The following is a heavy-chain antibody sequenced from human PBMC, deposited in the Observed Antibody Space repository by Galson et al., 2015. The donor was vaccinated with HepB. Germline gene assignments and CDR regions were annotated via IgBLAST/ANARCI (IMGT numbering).Heavy chain of an antibody. CDR2: ISGSGGST. D-gene: IGHD3-10*01. V-gene: IGHV3-23*01. CDR1: GFTFSSYA. CDR3: AKSFYGRSLKYYYGSGSFAEYYFDY. Sequence: SLRLSCAASGFTFSSYAMSWVRQAPGKGLEWVSAISGSGGSTYYADSVKGRFTISRDNSKNTLYLQMNSLRAEDTAVYYCAKSFYGRSLKYYYGSGSFAEYYFDYWGQGTLVTVSS. J-gene: IGHJ4*02.